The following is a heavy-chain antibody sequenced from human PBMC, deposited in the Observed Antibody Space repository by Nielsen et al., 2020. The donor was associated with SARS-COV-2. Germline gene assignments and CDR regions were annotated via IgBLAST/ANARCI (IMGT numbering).Heavy chain of an antibody. V-gene: IGHV3-23*01. CDR2: ISESGGAT. CDR1: RFSFSNYV. CDR3: AKHEGED. Sequence: GESLKISCVASRFSFSNYVMNWVRQAPGKGLEWVSAISESGGATYYTDSVKGRFTISRDNSRNTLYLEMNSLRADDTAVYYCAKHEGEDWGQGTLVTVSS. J-gene: IGHJ4*02. D-gene: IGHD3-10*01.